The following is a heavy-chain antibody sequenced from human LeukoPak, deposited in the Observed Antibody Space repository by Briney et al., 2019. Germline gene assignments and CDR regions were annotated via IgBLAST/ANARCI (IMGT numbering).Heavy chain of an antibody. V-gene: IGHV3-30*02. D-gene: IGHD6-6*01. CDR2: IRYDGSNK. Sequence: PGGSLRLSCAASGFTSSSYGMHWVRQAPGKGLEWVAFIRYDGSNKYYADSVKGRFTISRDNSKNTLYLQMNSLRAEDTAIYYCAKGEYTRSSTNFVYWGQGTLVTVSS. J-gene: IGHJ4*02. CDR1: GFTSSSYG. CDR3: AKGEYTRSSTNFVY.